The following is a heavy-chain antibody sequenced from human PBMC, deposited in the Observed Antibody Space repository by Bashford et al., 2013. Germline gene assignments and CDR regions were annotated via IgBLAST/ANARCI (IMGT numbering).Heavy chain of an antibody. CDR3: ARRATIGWFDP. J-gene: IGHJ5*02. CDR2: IYSSGNV. V-gene: IGHV4-61*08. D-gene: IGHD4/OR15-4a*01. Sequence: SETLSLTCTVSGGSISSGGYYWSWIRQHPGKGLEWIGYIYSSGNVNYNPSLKSRVTMSLDLSKNQFSLTLSSVTAADTAVYYCARRATIGWFDPWGRREPRSTVSS. CDR1: GGSISSGGYY.